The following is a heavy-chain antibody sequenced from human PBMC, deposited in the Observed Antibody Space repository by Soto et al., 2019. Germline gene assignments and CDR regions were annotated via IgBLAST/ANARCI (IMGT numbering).Heavy chain of an antibody. Sequence: SVKVSCKASGGTFSSYAISWVRQAPGQGLEWMGGIIPIFGTANYAQKFQGRVTITADESTSTAYMELSSLRSEDTAVYYCARYASARITGTIRYNWFDPWGQGTLVTVSS. CDR3: ARYASARITGTIRYNWFDP. J-gene: IGHJ5*02. CDR2: IIPIFGTA. CDR1: GGTFSSYA. D-gene: IGHD1-20*01. V-gene: IGHV1-69*13.